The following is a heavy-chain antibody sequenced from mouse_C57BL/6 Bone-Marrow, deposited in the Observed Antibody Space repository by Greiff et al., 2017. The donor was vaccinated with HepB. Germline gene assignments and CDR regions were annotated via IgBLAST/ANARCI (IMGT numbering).Heavy chain of an antibody. CDR2: IRNKANGYTT. CDR1: GFTFTDYY. V-gene: IGHV7-3*01. CDR3: ARGGGFPWFAY. Sequence: EVMLVESGGGLVQPGGSLSLSCAASGFTFTDYYMSWVRQPPGKALEWLGFIRNKANGYTTEYSASVKGRFTISRDNSQSILYLQMNALRAEDSATYYCARGGGFPWFAYWGQGTLVTVSA. J-gene: IGHJ3*01.